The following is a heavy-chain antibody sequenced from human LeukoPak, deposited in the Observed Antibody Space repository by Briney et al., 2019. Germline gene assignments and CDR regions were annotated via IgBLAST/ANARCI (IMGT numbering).Heavy chain of an antibody. V-gene: IGHV3-30*03. CDR3: ARALKAFDI. J-gene: IGHJ3*02. Sequence: GGSLRLSCAASGFTFSSYGMHWVRQAPGKGLEWVAVISYDGSNKYYADSVKGRFTISRDNSKNTLYLQMNSLRAGDTAVYYCARALKAFDIWGQGTMVTVSS. CDR1: GFTFSSYG. CDR2: ISYDGSNK.